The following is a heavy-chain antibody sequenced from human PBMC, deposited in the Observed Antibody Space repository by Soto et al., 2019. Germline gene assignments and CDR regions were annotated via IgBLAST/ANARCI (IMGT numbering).Heavy chain of an antibody. CDR3: ARDFARTLTTVTTPGFDY. CDR1: GYTFTGDY. J-gene: IGHJ4*02. CDR2: INPNSGGT. D-gene: IGHD4-17*01. Sequence: ASVKASCKASGYTFTGDYMHWVRQAPGQGLEWMGWINPNSGGTNYAQKFQGWVTMTRDTSISTAYMELSRLRSDDTAVYYCARDFARTLTTVTTPGFDYWGQGTLVTVSS. V-gene: IGHV1-2*04.